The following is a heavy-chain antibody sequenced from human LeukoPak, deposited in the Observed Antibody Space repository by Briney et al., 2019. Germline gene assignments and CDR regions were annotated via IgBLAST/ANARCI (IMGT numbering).Heavy chain of an antibody. Sequence: ASVKVSCKASGYTFTSYDINWVRQPTGQGLEWMGWMNPNSGNTGDGQKLQGRVTMTGNTSISTAYMELSSLGSEDTAVDYCARASSSLYTGDRYYFDYWGQGNLVTVSS. CDR1: GYTFTSYD. J-gene: IGHJ4*02. D-gene: IGHD6-13*01. V-gene: IGHV1-8*01. CDR2: MNPNSGNT. CDR3: ARASSSLYTGDRYYFDY.